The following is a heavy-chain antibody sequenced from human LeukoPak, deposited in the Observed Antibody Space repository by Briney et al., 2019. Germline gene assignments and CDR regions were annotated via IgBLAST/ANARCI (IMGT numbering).Heavy chain of an antibody. CDR1: GFNLNTYT. V-gene: IGHV3-23*01. CDR3: ARDRSTDAISEY. J-gene: IGHJ4*02. CDR2: ITGGHGAT. D-gene: IGHD1-1*01. Sequence: LSGGSLRLSCSASGFNLNTYTLTWVRQTPGKRPEWLSAITGGHGATYYADSVRGRFTITRDNSRNTFYLDMSGLRAEDTAVYYCARDRSTDAISEYWGQGTLVAVSS.